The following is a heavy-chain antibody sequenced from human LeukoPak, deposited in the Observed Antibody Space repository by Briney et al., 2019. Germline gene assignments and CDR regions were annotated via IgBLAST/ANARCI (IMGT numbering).Heavy chain of an antibody. D-gene: IGHD2-2*02. CDR3: ARAYCSSTSCYTYWFDP. CDR2: IIPIFGTV. J-gene: IGHJ5*02. CDR1: GGTFSSYA. Sequence: ASVKVSCKASGGTFSSYAISWVRQAPGQGLEWMGGIIPIFGTVNYAQKFQGRVTITTDESTSTAYMELSSLRSEDTAVYYCARAYCSSTSCYTYWFDPWGQGTLVTVSS. V-gene: IGHV1-69*05.